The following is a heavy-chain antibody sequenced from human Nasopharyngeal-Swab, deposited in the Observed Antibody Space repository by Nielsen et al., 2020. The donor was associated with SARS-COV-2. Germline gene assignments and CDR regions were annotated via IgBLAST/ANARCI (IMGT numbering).Heavy chain of an antibody. V-gene: IGHV3-21*04. Sequence: GESLKISCAASGFTFSSYNMNWVRQAPGKGLEWVSSISSSSSYIYYADSVKGRFTISRDNSKNTLYLQMNSLRAEDTAVYYCAKGSITMIVVVTFDYWGQGTLVTVSS. D-gene: IGHD3-22*01. CDR3: AKGSITMIVVVTFDY. CDR2: ISSSSSYI. J-gene: IGHJ4*02. CDR1: GFTFSSYN.